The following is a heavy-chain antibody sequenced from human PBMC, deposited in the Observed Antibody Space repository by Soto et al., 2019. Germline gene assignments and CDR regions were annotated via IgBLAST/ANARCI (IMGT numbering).Heavy chain of an antibody. J-gene: IGHJ1*01. CDR2: IYHSGST. Sequence: QVQLQESGPGLVKPSGTLSLTCAVSSGSISSSNWWSWVRQPPGKGLEWIGEIYHSGSTNYNPSLKSRVTISVDKSKNQFSLKLSSVTAADTAVYYCARGFHRLYYDFWSGYYTVYFQHWGQGTLVTVSS. V-gene: IGHV4-4*02. CDR1: SGSISSSNW. D-gene: IGHD3-3*01. CDR3: ARGFHRLYYDFWSGYYTVYFQH.